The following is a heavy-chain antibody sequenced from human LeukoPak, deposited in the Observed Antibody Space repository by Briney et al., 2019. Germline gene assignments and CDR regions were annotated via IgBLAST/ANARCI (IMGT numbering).Heavy chain of an antibody. V-gene: IGHV3-53*01. CDR1: GFTVSSKY. D-gene: IGHD3-10*01. CDR3: ATPRGIWGVSLDH. Sequence: GGSLRLSCVASGFTVSSKYMSWVRQAPGKGLEWVSIIYSDGTSYYADSVKGRFTISRDNSRNTLYLQMNSLRPEDTAVYYCATPRGIWGVSLDHWGQGTLVTVSS. CDR2: IYSDGTS. J-gene: IGHJ4*02.